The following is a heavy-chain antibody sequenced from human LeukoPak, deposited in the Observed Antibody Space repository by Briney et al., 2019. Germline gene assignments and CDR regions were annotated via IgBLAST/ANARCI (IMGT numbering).Heavy chain of an antibody. V-gene: IGHV4-38-2*01. D-gene: IGHD4-17*01. J-gene: IGHJ4*02. CDR2: IYHSGST. CDR3: ASDTRTVTSVLFDY. CDR1: GYSISSGYY. Sequence: PSETLSLTCAVSGYSISSGYYWGWIRQPPGKGLERIGSIYHSGSTYYNPSLKSRVTISVDTSKNQFSLKLSSVTAADTAVYYCASDTRTVTSVLFDYWGQGTLVTVSS.